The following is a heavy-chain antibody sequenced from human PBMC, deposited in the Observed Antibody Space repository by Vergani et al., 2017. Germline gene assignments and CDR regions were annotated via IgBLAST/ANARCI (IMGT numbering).Heavy chain of an antibody. CDR1: GYTFTSYY. Sequence: QVQLVQSGAEVKKPGASVKVSCKASGYTFTSYYMHWVRQAPRQGLEWMGIINPSGGSTSYAQKFQGRVTMTRDTSTSTVYMELSSLRSEDTAVYYCARVGITMIVVAPLDYWGQGTLVTVSS. CDR2: INPSGGST. V-gene: IGHV1-46*03. D-gene: IGHD3-22*01. CDR3: ARVGITMIVVAPLDY. J-gene: IGHJ4*02.